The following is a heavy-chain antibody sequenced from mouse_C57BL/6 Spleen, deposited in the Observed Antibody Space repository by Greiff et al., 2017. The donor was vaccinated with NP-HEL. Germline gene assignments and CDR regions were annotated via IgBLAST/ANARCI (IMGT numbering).Heavy chain of an antibody. CDR3: AHYYSNYGFAY. CDR1: GYTFTSYW. Sequence: QVQLQQPGAELVKPGASGKLSCKASGYTFTSYWMHWVKQRPGQGLEWVGMIHPNSGSTNYNEKFKSKATLTVDKSSSTAYMQLSSLTSEDSAVYYCAHYYSNYGFAYWGQGTLVTVSA. V-gene: IGHV1-64*01. J-gene: IGHJ3*01. D-gene: IGHD2-5*01. CDR2: IHPNSGST.